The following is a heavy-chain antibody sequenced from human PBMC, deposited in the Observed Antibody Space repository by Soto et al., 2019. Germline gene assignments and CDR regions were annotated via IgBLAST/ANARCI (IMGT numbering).Heavy chain of an antibody. CDR1: GGSISTYY. J-gene: IGHJ5*02. CDR3: ARDRLANWFDP. Sequence: SETLSLTCTVSGGSISTYYWSWIRQPPGKGLEWIGYIYYSGSTNYNPSLKSRVSISVDTSKNQFSLRLSSVTAADTAVYYCARDRLANWFDPWGQGTLVTVS. V-gene: IGHV4-59*01. CDR2: IYYSGST. D-gene: IGHD3-9*01.